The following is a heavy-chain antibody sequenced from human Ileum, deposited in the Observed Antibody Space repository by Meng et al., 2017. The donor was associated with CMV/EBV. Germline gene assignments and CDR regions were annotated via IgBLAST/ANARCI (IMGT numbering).Heavy chain of an antibody. CDR3: ARDFYGYGMDV. CDR2: IDPNNGGT. Sequence: ASVKVSCKASGYTFTGYYIHWVRQAPGQGLEWMGWIDPNNGGTNLPQQFQGRVTMTRDTSIFTAYMELRRLKSDDTAVYYCARDFYGYGMDVWGQGTTVTVSS. V-gene: IGHV1-2*02. J-gene: IGHJ6*02. D-gene: IGHD3-16*01. CDR1: GYTFTGYY.